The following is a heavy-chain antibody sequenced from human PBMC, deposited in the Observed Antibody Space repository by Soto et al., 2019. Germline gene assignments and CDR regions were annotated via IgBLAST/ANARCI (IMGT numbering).Heavy chain of an antibody. J-gene: IGHJ6*02. CDR3: ARHNGPLYVGYYYDMDV. CDR1: GGSISSSSYY. Sequence: SETLSLTCTVSGGSISSSSYYWGWIRQPPGKGLEWIGSIYYSGYTYYNPSLKSRVTISVDTSKNHFSLKLSSLTAADTAVYYCARHNGPLYVGYYYDMDVWGQGTTVTVSS. V-gene: IGHV4-39*01. CDR2: IYYSGYT. D-gene: IGHD3-16*01.